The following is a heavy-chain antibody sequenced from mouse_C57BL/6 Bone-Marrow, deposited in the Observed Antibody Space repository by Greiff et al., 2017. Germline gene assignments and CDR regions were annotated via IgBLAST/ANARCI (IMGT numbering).Heavy chain of an antibody. J-gene: IGHJ4*01. CDR1: GFSLTSYA. CDR2: IWTGGGT. Sequence: VQVVESGPGLVAPSQRLSITCTVSGFSLTSYAISWVRQPPGKGLEWLGVIWTGGGTNYNSALKSRLSISKDNSKSQVFLKMNSLQTDDTARYYCARNPLYYYGGVDYWGQGTSVTVSS. V-gene: IGHV2-9-1*01. CDR3: ARNPLYYYGGVDY. D-gene: IGHD1-1*01.